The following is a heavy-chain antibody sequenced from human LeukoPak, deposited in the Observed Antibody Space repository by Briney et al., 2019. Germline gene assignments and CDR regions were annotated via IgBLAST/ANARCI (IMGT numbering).Heavy chain of an antibody. Sequence: GGSLTLSCEVSGCTFSDCWMSWVRQAPRKGREWVSNIKQDGSEKNYLDSVKGRYTISRDNAKNSLYLRVNGLRAEDTAVYYCARDRDYGSGRSYGLFDFWGQGSLVTVSS. J-gene: IGHJ4*02. CDR3: ARDRDYGSGRSYGLFDF. CDR2: IKQDGSEK. D-gene: IGHD3-10*01. CDR1: GCTFSDCW. V-gene: IGHV3-7*01.